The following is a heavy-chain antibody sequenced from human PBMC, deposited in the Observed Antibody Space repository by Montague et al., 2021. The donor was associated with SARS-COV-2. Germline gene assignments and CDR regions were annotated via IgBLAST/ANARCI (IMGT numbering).Heavy chain of an antibody. D-gene: IGHD6-13*01. CDR2: IYYSGST. J-gene: IGHJ6*02. CDR1: GGSISSSSYY. V-gene: IGHV4-39*07. Sequence: SETLSLTCTVSGGSISSSSYYWGWIRQPPGKGLERIGSIYYSGSTYYNPSHKSRVTISVDTSKNQFSLKLSSVTAADTAVYYCARLGRQQLVRLSGMDVWGQGTTVTVSS. CDR3: ARLGRQQLVRLSGMDV.